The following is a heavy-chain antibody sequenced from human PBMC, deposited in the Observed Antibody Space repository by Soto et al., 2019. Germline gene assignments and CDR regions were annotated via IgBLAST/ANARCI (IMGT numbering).Heavy chain of an antibody. CDR2: ITGGGST. Sequence: EVQLLESGGGLVQPGGSLRLSCAASGFTFATYTMNWFRQSPGKGLQWVSAITGGGSTYYADSVKGHFTISRDNSKETLYLQMNSLRVEDSGVYYCAKGSGSYYDYFEYWGRGTLVAVSS. V-gene: IGHV3-23*01. CDR1: GFTFATYT. J-gene: IGHJ4*02. CDR3: AKGSGSYYDYFEY. D-gene: IGHD1-26*01.